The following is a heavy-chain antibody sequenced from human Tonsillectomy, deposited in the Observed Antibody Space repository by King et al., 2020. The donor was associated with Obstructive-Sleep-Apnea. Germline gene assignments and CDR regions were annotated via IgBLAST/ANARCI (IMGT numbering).Heavy chain of an antibody. V-gene: IGHV4-31*03. CDR1: GGSISSGSNY. J-gene: IGHJ3*01. Sequence: QLQESGPGLVKPSQTLSLTCTVSGGSISSGSNYWSWIRQHPGKGLEWIGYIAYSGSTYYNPSLKSRLIISVDASKNPFSLKLSSVTAADTAVYYCARDGSGSSGAFDVWGQGTMVTLSS. CDR3: ARDGSGSSGAFDV. D-gene: IGHD3-10*01. CDR2: IAYSGST.